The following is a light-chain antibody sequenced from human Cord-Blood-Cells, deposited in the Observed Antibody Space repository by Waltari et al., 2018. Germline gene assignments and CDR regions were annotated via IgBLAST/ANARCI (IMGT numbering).Light chain of an antibody. Sequence: QSALTQPASVSGSPGQSITISCTGTSSDVGGYNYVSWYQQHPGKAPKLRIYDVSNRPSGVSIRFSGSKSVNTASLTISGLQAEDEADYYCSSYTSSSTLVVFGGGTKLTVL. J-gene: IGLJ2*01. CDR2: DVS. CDR3: SSYTSSSTLVV. V-gene: IGLV2-14*01. CDR1: SSDVGGYNY.